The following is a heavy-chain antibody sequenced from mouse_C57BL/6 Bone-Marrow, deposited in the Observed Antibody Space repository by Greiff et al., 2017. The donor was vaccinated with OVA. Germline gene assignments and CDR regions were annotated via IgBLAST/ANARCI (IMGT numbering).Heavy chain of an antibody. D-gene: IGHD1-1*01. CDR2: IHPNSGST. Sequence: VQLQQPGAELVKPGASVKLSCKASGYTFTSYWMHWVKQRPGQGLEWIGMIHPNSGSTNYNEKFKSKATLTVDKSSSTAYMQLSSLTSEDSAVYYCARYYYGSSVDAMDYWGQGTSVTVSS. CDR1: GYTFTSYW. V-gene: IGHV1-64*01. CDR3: ARYYYGSSVDAMDY. J-gene: IGHJ4*01.